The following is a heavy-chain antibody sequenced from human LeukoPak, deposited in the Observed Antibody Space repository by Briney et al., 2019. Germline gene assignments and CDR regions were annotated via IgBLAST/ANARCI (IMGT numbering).Heavy chain of an antibody. V-gene: IGHV3-53*05. CDR2: IYSGGST. CDR3: AKNYDFWSGSRVYYYMDV. CDR1: GFTVSSNY. J-gene: IGHJ6*03. D-gene: IGHD3-3*01. Sequence: PGGSLRLSCAASGFTVSSNYMSWVRQAPGKGLEWVLVIYSGGSTYYADSVKGRFTISRDNSKNSLYLQMNSLRPEDTAVYYCAKNYDFWSGSRVYYYMDVWGKGTTVTVSS.